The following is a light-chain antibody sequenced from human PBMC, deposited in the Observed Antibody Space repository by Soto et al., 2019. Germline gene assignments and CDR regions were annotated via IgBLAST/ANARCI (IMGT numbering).Light chain of an antibody. J-gene: IGKJ1*01. CDR3: LHDYIYPRT. V-gene: IGKV1-6*01. Sequence: AIQMTQSPSSLSASVGDRVTMTCRASQGINNELAWYQQKPGKAPKLLIYAASNLHSGVPSRFSGSGSGTDFALTISSLQPEDFATYFCLHDYIYPRTFGQGTKVE. CDR1: QGINNE. CDR2: AAS.